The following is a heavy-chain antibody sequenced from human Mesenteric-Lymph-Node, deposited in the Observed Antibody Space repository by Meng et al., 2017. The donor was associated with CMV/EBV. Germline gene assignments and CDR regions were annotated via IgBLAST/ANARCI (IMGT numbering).Heavy chain of an antibody. CDR1: GFTFRNYW. D-gene: IGHD5-24*01. J-gene: IGHJ4*02. V-gene: IGHV3-30*03. Sequence: GESLKISCGASGFTFRNYWMSWVRQAPGKGLEWVAAISYDGSHKYHADSVKGRFTISRDNSKNTLYLQMNSLRPEDTAVYYCARRAVADGSLEYWGQGILVTVSS. CDR3: ARRAVADGSLEY. CDR2: ISYDGSHK.